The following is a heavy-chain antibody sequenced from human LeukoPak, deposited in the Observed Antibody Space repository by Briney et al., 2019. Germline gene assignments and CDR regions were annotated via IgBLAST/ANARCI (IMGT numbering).Heavy chain of an antibody. J-gene: IGHJ5*02. CDR1: GGTFSSYA. CDR2: IIPIFGTA. Sequence: SVKVSCKASGGTFSSYAISWVRQAPGQGLEWMGGIIPIFGTANYAQKFQGRVTITADESTSPAYMELSSLRSEDTAVYYCARDAIAVAGTKRPYNWFDPWGQGTLVTVSS. CDR3: ARDAIAVAGTKRPYNWFDP. V-gene: IGHV1-69*01. D-gene: IGHD6-19*01.